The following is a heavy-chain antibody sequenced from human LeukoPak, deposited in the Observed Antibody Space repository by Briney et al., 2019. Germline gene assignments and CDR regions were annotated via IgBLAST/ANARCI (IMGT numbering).Heavy chain of an antibody. J-gene: IGHJ4*02. CDR2: INHSGST. V-gene: IGHV4-34*01. Sequence: SETLSLTCAVYGGSFSGYYWSWIRQPPGKGLEWIGEINHSGSTNYNPSLKSRVTISVDTSKNQFSLKLSSVTAADTAVYYCARHGIVATDDWGQGTLVTVSS. CDR3: ARHGIVATDD. CDR1: GGSFSGYY. D-gene: IGHD5-12*01.